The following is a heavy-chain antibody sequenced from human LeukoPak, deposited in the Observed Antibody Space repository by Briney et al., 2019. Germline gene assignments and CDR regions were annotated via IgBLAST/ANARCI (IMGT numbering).Heavy chain of an antibody. V-gene: IGHV3-30*03. D-gene: IGHD1-14*01. CDR1: GFTFSSYW. Sequence: PGGSLRLSCAASGFTFSSYWMHWVRQAPGKGLEWVAVISYDGSNKYYADSVKGRFTISRDNSKNTLYLQMNSLRAEDTAVYYCARTPPQRTLDYWGQGTLVTVSS. J-gene: IGHJ4*02. CDR2: ISYDGSNK. CDR3: ARTPPQRTLDY.